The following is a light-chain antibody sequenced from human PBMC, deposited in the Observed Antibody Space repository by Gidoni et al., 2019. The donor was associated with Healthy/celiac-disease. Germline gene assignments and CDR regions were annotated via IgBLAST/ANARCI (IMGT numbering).Light chain of an antibody. CDR2: DAS. CDR1: QSVSSY. J-gene: IGKJ4*01. Sequence: EIVLTQSPATLSLSPEERATLSCRASQSVSSYLAWYQQKPGQAPRLLIYDASNRATGIPARFSGSGSGTDFTLTISSLEPEDFAVYYCQQRAQPALTFGGGTKVEIK. CDR3: QQRAQPALT. V-gene: IGKV3-11*01.